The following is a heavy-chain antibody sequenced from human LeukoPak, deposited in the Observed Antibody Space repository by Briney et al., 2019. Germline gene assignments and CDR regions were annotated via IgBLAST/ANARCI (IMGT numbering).Heavy chain of an antibody. CDR1: GGSIAGSSYY. CDR2: IYYGGGS. J-gene: IGHJ4*02. Sequence: SETLSLTCTVSGGSIAGSSYYWGWIRQPPGKGLEWIGSIYYGGGSYYNPSLKSRVTISVDTSKNQFSLILSSVTAADTAVYYCARGRGTTVTPGVDYWGQGTLVTVSS. CDR3: ARGRGTTVTPGVDY. D-gene: IGHD4-17*01. V-gene: IGHV4-39*01.